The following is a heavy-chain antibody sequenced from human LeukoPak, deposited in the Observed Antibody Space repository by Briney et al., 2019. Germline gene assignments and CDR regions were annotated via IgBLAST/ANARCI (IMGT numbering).Heavy chain of an antibody. V-gene: IGHV1-24*01. D-gene: IGHD6-13*01. J-gene: IGHJ4*02. CDR2: FDPEDGET. CDR3: ATDLGPFIEASGGFDY. CDR1: GYTLTELS. Sequence: ASVKVSCKVSGYTLTELSMHWVRQAPGKGLEWMGGFDPEDGETIYAQKFQGRVTMTEDTSTDTGYMDLSSLRSEGTAVYYCATDLGPFIEASGGFDYWGQGTLVTVSS.